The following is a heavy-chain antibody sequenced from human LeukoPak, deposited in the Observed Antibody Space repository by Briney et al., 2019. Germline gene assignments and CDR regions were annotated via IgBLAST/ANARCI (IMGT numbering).Heavy chain of an antibody. J-gene: IGHJ5*02. CDR2: IYYSGST. Sequence: PSETLSLTCAVSGGSISSSKWWSWVRRSPGKGLEWIGYIYYSGSTYYNPSLKSRVTISVDTSKNQFSLKLSSVTAADTAVYYCARVGYGDYNWFDPWGQGTLVTVSS. V-gene: IGHV4-4*02. CDR1: GGSISSSKW. CDR3: ARVGYGDYNWFDP. D-gene: IGHD4-17*01.